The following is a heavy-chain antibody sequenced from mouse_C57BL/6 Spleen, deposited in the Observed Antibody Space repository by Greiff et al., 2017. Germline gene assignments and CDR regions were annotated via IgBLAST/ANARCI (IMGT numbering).Heavy chain of an antibody. D-gene: IGHD1-1*01. V-gene: IGHV1-22*01. CDR2: INPNNGGT. CDR3: ARMRYGSSYPYVDY. CDR1: GYTFTDYN. Sequence: VQLQQSGPELVKPGASVKMSCKASGYTFTDYNMHWVKQSHGKSLEWIGYINPNNGGTSYNQKFKGKATLTVNKSSSTAYMELRSLTSEDSAVYYCARMRYGSSYPYVDYWGQGTTLTVSS. J-gene: IGHJ2*01.